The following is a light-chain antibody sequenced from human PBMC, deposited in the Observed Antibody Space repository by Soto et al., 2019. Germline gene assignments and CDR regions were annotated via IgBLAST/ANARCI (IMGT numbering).Light chain of an antibody. J-gene: IGKJ1*01. V-gene: IGKV3D-15*03. CDR2: GAS. Sequence: GLTKSPGTLSLKTGERATLSCRASQSVSSSYLAWYQQKPGQAPRLLIYGASSRATGIPDRFSGSGSGTEFTLTISILQSEDFVVYYCQRYNNWPSTFGQGTKVDIK. CDR3: QRYNNWPST. CDR1: QSVSSSY.